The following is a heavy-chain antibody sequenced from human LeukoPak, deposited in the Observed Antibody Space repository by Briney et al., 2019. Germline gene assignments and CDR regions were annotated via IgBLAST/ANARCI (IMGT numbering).Heavy chain of an antibody. J-gene: IGHJ6*03. CDR1: GFSFDDYG. D-gene: IGHD3-3*01. V-gene: IGHV3-20*04. CDR3: ARGGISIFGVVIYMDV. CDR2: INWNGGST. Sequence: GGSLRPSCAASGFSFDDYGMSWVRQAPGKGLEWVSGINWNGGSTGYADSVRGRFTISRDNAKNSLSLQMNSLRVEDTALYYCARGGISIFGVVIYMDVWGKGTTVTVSS.